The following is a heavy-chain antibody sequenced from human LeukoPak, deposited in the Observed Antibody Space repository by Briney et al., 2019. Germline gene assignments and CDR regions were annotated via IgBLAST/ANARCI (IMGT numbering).Heavy chain of an antibody. V-gene: IGHV3-21*01. CDR2: ISSSSSYT. CDR1: GFTFSSYS. Sequence: RGSLRLSCAASGFTFSSYSMNWVRQAPGKGLEWVSSISSSSSYTYYADSVKGRFTISRDNAKNSLYLQMNSLRAEDTAVYYCASTRFWSGYYDGGQGTLVTVSS. D-gene: IGHD3-3*01. CDR3: ASTRFWSGYYD. J-gene: IGHJ4*02.